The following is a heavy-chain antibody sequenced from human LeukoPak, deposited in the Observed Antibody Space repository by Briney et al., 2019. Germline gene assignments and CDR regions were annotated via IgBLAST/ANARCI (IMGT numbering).Heavy chain of an antibody. D-gene: IGHD6-19*01. CDR1: GFTFSSCA. CDR3: PRDSGWYGRGFDY. V-gene: IGHV3-30*04. J-gene: IGHJ4*02. Sequence: GRSLRLSCAASGFTFSSCAMHWVRQAPGKGLEWVAVISYDGSNKYYADSVKGRFTISRDNSKNTLYLQMNSLRAEDTAVYYCPRDSGWYGRGFDYWGQGTLVTVSS. CDR2: ISYDGSNK.